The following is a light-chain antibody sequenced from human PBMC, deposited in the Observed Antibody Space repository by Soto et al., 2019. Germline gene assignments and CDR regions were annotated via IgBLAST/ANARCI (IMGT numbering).Light chain of an antibody. CDR3: CSLTTSHTYV. V-gene: IGLV1-47*02. J-gene: IGLJ1*01. CDR2: DNS. Sequence: QSVLTQPPSASGTPGQRVTISCSGSFSNIGSNFVFWYQQLPGTSPKLLIQDNSQRPSGVPDRFSGSKSGSSASLAISGLRADDEADYYCCSLTTSHTYVFGSGTKVTVL. CDR1: FSNIGSNF.